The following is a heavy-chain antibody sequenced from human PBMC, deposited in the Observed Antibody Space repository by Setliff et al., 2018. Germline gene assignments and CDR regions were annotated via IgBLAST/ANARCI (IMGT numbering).Heavy chain of an antibody. CDR2: IYTSGST. V-gene: IGHV4-4*07. D-gene: IGHD6-13*01. CDR1: GGSISSYY. CDR3: ARAGGGSSFTAYYYYYYMDV. Sequence: ASETLSLTCTVSGGSISSYYWSWIRQPAGKGLEWIGRIYTSGSTNYNPSLKSRVTMSVDTSKNQFSLKLSSVTVADTAVYYCARAGGGSSFTAYYYYYYMDVWGKGTTVTVSS. J-gene: IGHJ6*03.